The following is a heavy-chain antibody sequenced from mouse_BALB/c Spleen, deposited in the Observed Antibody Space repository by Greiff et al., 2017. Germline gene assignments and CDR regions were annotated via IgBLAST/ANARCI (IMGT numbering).Heavy chain of an antibody. Sequence: VKPMESGPGLVAPSQSLSITCTVSGFSLTCYGVHWVRQPPGKGLEWLGVMWAGGSTNYNSALMSRLSISKDNSKSQVFLKMNSLQSDDTAMYYCARNLDDWFAYWGQGTLVTVSA. CDR2: MWAGGST. V-gene: IGHV2-9*02. CDR3: ARNLDDWFAY. CDR1: GFSLTCYG. J-gene: IGHJ3*01.